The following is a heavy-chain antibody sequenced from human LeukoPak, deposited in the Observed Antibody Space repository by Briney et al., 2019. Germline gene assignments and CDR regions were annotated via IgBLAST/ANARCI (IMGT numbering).Heavy chain of an antibody. CDR2: INHSGST. D-gene: IGHD2-21*02. CDR1: GGSFSGYY. V-gene: IGHV4-34*01. J-gene: IGHJ4*02. CDR3: ARLLSAYCGGDCYLYYFDY. Sequence: SETLSLTCAVYGGSFSGYYWSWIRQPPGKGLEWIGEINHSGSTNYNPSLKSRVTISVDTSKNQFSLKLSSVTAADTAVYYCARLLSAYCGGDCYLYYFDYWGQGTLVTVSS.